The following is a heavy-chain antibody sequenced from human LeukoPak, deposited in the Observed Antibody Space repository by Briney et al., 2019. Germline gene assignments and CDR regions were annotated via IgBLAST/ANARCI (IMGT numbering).Heavy chain of an antibody. J-gene: IGHJ6*03. CDR3: ARVSQAYYYDSSGYHYYYYMDV. CDR2: INHSGNT. V-gene: IGHV4-34*01. D-gene: IGHD3-22*01. Sequence: PSETLFLTCAVYGGSFSGYYWSWIRQPPGKGLEWIGEINHSGNTNYNPSLKSRVTISVDTSKNQFSLKLSSVTAADTAVYYCARVSQAYYYDSSGYHYYYYMDVWGKGTTVTVSS. CDR1: GGSFSGYY.